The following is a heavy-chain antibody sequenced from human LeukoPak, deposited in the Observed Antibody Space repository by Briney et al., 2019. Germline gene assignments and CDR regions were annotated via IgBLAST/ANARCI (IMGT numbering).Heavy chain of an antibody. CDR3: ARGENYSYGY. Sequence: ASVKVSCKASGYTFTGYYMHWVRQATGQGLEWMGRINPNNGGANYAQNFQGRVTVTRDTSISTVYMELTRLRSDDTAFYYCARGENYSYGYWGQGTLVTVSS. J-gene: IGHJ4*02. CDR1: GYTFTGYY. V-gene: IGHV1-2*06. CDR2: INPNNGGA. D-gene: IGHD5-18*01.